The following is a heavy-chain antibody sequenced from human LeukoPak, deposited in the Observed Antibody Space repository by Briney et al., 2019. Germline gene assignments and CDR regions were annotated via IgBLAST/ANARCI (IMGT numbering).Heavy chain of an antibody. J-gene: IGHJ3*02. CDR1: GFTFSSYW. D-gene: IGHD2-2*01. CDR2: IKQDGSEK. V-gene: IGHV3-7*01. CDR3: ARDLCGSSSTSCYNDAFDI. Sequence: GGSLRLSCAASGFTFSSYWMSWVRQAPGKGLEWVANIKQDGSEKYYVDSVKGRFTISRDNAKNSLYLQMNSLRAEDTAVYYCARDLCGSSSTSCYNDAFDIWGQGTMVTVSS.